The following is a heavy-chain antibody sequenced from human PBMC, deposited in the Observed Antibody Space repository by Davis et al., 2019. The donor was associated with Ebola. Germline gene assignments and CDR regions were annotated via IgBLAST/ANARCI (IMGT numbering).Heavy chain of an antibody. CDR1: GYTFTNYG. CDR2: IYPYNGNT. J-gene: IGHJ4*02. Sequence: ASVKVSCKASGYTFTNYGITWVRQAPGQGLEWMGWIYPYNGNTHYAQKPQGRVSMTADTSTSTAYVELRSLRSDDTAVYYCARDPWGMEKDSWGQGTLVTISS. V-gene: IGHV1-18*04. D-gene: IGHD3-16*01. CDR3: ARDPWGMEKDS.